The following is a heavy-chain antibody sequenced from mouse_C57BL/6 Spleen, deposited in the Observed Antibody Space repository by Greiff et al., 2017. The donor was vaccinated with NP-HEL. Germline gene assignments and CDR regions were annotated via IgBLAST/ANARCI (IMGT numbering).Heavy chain of an antibody. Sequence: EVQLQQSGPELVKPGASVKMSCKASGYTFTDYNMHWVKQSHGTSLEWIGYINPNNGSTSYNQKFKGKATLTVNKSSSTAYMELRSLTSEDAAVYYCARVGYYSDYWGQGTTLTVSS. CDR3: ARVGYYSDY. J-gene: IGHJ2*01. V-gene: IGHV1-22*01. CDR1: GYTFTDYN. CDR2: INPNNGST.